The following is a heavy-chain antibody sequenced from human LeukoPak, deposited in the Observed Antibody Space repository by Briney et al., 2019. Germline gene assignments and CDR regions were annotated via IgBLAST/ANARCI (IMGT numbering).Heavy chain of an antibody. CDR1: GGSISSSSYY. D-gene: IGHD4-23*01. J-gene: IGHJ4*02. Sequence: SETLSLTCTVSGGSISSSSYYWGWIRQPPGKGLEWIGSIYYSGSTYYNPSLKSRVTISVDTSKNQFSLKLSSVTAADTAVYYCARLRDYGGTVDYWGQGTLVTVSS. V-gene: IGHV4-39*07. CDR3: ARLRDYGGTVDY. CDR2: IYYSGST.